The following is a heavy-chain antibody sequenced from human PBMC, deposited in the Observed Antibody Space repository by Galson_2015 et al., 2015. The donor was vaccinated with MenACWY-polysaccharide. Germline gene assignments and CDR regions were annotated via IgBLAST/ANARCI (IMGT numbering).Heavy chain of an antibody. CDR2: IRGPSDII. Sequence: SLRLSCAASGFSFSSYNMDWVRQAPGKGLEWVSYIRGPSDIIYYADSVKGRFTISRDNAKNSLYLQMNSLRDEDTAVYYCARGSGRTGSLDYWGRGTLVTVSS. CDR3: ARGSGRTGSLDY. J-gene: IGHJ4*02. CDR1: GFSFSSYN. D-gene: IGHD1-26*01. V-gene: IGHV3-48*02.